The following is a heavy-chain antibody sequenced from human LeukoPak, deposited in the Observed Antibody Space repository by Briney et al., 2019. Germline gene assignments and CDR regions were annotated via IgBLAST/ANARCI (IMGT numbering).Heavy chain of an antibody. J-gene: IGHJ5*02. V-gene: IGHV4-59*01. CDR3: ARGRYSAGDNWFDP. CDR2: IHYTGST. CDR1: GGSITSSY. D-gene: IGHD3-9*01. Sequence: AETLSLTCTVSGGSITSSYWSWIRQSPGKGLEWIGYIHYTGSTNYNPSLKSRVTMLIDTSKNQFSLKLSSVTAADTAGYYCARGRYSAGDNWFDPWGQGTLVTVSS.